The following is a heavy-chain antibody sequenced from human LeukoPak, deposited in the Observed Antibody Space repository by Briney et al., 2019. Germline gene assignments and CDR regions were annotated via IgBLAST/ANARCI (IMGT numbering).Heavy chain of an antibody. CDR3: VKDRTGTYTLDY. CDR1: GFTFNNYA. CDR2: ISDDGSRQ. V-gene: IGHV3-30-3*02. Sequence: PGGSLRLSCAATGFTFNNYAIHWGRQAPGKGLEWVAFISDDGSRQHYADSMKGRFTISRDNSKNTLNLQMNSLRAEDTAVYYCVKDRTGTYTLDYWGQGTLVTVSS. D-gene: IGHD3-10*01. J-gene: IGHJ4*02.